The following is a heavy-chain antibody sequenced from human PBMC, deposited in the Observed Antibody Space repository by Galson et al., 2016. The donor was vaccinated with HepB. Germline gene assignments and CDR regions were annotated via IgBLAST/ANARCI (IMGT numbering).Heavy chain of an antibody. CDR1: GYTFTRFW. CDR3: ARAIMGDTFAIPGIPEYFFDF. CDR2: IYPGDSDT. D-gene: IGHD1-26*01. Sequence: QSGAEVKKPGESLKIPRRVSGYTFTRFWIGWVRQTPGKGLEWMGTIYPGDSDTRYSPSFQGQVTISADKSINTAYLQWTSLKDSDSGMFYCARAIMGDTFAIPGIPEYFFDFWGQGSLVTVSS. J-gene: IGHJ4*02. V-gene: IGHV5-51*01.